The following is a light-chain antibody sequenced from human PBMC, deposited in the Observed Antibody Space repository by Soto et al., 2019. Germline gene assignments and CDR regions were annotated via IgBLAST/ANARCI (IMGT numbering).Light chain of an antibody. Sequence: EIVWTQSPGTLSLSPGGTATLTCRTRQSVSSSYLAWYQQKPGQAPRLLVYGSYHRATGIADRFSGSGSGTDFTLTISRLEPEDFAVYYCQQRTDWPLTFGGGTKVDIK. CDR1: QSVSSSY. J-gene: IGKJ4*01. V-gene: IGKV3D-20*02. CDR2: GSY. CDR3: QQRTDWPLT.